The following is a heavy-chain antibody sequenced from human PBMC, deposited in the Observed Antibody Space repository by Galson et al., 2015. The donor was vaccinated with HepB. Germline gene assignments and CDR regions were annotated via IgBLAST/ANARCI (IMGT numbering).Heavy chain of an antibody. D-gene: IGHD6-13*01. CDR2: ISYDGSNK. CDR3: ARDYASSWYFNHYYGMDG. V-gene: IGHV3-30*04. Sequence: SLRLSCAASGFTFSSYAMRWVRQAPGKGLEWVAAISYDGSNKYYADSVKGRFTISRDNSKNTLYLQMNSLRAEDTAVYYCARDYASSWYFNHYYGMDGWGQGTTVTVSS. J-gene: IGHJ6*02. CDR1: GFTFSSYA.